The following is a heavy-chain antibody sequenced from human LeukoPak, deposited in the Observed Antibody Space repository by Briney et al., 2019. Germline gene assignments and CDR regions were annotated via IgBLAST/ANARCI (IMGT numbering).Heavy chain of an antibody. V-gene: IGHV4-59*01. CDR3: ARAVCSSTSCYFGFDY. CDR2: VSYSGNT. D-gene: IGHD2-2*01. J-gene: IGHJ4*02. Sequence: PSETLSLTCTVSGGSINSYYWNWIRQPPGKGLEWIGYVSYSGNTNYNPSLKGRFTISKDTSKNQFSLKLDSVTAADTAVYYCARAVCSSTSCYFGFDYWGQGALVTVSS. CDR1: GGSINSYY.